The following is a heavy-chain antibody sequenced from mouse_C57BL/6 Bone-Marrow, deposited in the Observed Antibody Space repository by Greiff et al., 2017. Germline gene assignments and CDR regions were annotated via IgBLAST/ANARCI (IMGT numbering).Heavy chain of an antibody. CDR2: IYPTSGRT. V-gene: IGHV1-55*01. D-gene: IGHD4-1*01. J-gene: IGHJ2*01. CDR1: GYTFTSYW. Sequence: QVQLQQPGAELVKPGASVKMSCTASGYTFTSYWITWVKQRPGQGLEWIGDIYPTSGRTNYNEKFKSKAILTVDTSSNTAYMQLSSLTSEDSAVVYGARSGPLGRSFDYWGQGTTLTVSS. CDR3: ARSGPLGRSFDY.